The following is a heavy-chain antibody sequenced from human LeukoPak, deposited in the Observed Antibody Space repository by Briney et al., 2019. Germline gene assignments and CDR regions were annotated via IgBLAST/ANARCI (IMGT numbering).Heavy chain of an antibody. CDR3: TEGYDSSDSSGY. V-gene: IGHV1-69*13. CDR1: GGTFSSYA. D-gene: IGHD3-22*01. CDR2: IIPIFGTA. Sequence: SVRVSCKASGGTFSSYAISWVRQAPGQGLEWMGGIIPIFGTANYAQKFQGRVTITADESTSTAYMELSSLRSEDTAVYYCTEGYDSSDSSGYWGQGTLVTVSS. J-gene: IGHJ4*02.